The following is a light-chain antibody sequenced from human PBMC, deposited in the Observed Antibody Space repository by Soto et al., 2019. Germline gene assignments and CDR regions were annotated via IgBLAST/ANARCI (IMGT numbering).Light chain of an antibody. CDR2: DVS. Sequence: QSALTQPASVSGSPGQSITISCTGTSSDVGGYNYVSWYQQHPGKAPNLMIYDVSNRPSGVSNRFSGSKSGNTASLTISGLQAEDDADYYFSSYTSSSTPDVFGTGTKVTVL. J-gene: IGLJ1*01. V-gene: IGLV2-14*01. CDR1: SSDVGGYNY. CDR3: SSYTSSSTPDV.